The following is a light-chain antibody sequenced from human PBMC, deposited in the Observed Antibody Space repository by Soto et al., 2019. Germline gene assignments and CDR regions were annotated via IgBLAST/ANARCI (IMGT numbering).Light chain of an antibody. CDR3: QQYNSYPWT. J-gene: IGKJ1*01. CDR1: QGISSW. V-gene: IGKV1-5*01. CDR2: DAS. Sequence: DIQMTQSPCTLSASVGDRVTITCRASQGISSWLAWYQQKPGKAPKLLIYDASSLESGVPSRFSGSGSGTEFTLTISSLQPDDFATYYCQQYNSYPWTFGQGTKVDIK.